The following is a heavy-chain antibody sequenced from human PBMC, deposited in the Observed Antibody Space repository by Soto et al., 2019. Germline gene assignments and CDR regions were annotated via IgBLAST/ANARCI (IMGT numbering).Heavy chain of an antibody. CDR3: VRATFFSDSSGYTRCCDY. Sequence: GGSLRLSCAASGFTFGNYWMHWVRQAPGKGLEWVGRSRDKAQGYSTAYAASVKGRFTTSRDESQNSVYLQMHSLKTEDTAVYYCVRATFFSDSSGYTRCCDYWGHGTRVTVPA. V-gene: IGHV3-72*01. CDR2: SRDKAQGYST. J-gene: IGHJ4*01. D-gene: IGHD5-12*01. CDR1: GFTFGNYW.